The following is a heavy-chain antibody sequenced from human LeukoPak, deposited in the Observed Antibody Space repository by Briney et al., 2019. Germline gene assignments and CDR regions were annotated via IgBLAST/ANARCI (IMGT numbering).Heavy chain of an antibody. Sequence: GGSLRLSCAASGFTFSSHWMSWVRQAQGKGLEWAANIKQDGSEKYYVDSVKGRFTISRDNAKNSLYLQMNSLRAEDTAVYYCAREDWNQDDYWGQGTLVTVSS. J-gene: IGHJ4*02. CDR3: AREDWNQDDY. CDR1: GFTFSSHW. CDR2: IKQDGSEK. D-gene: IGHD1-1*01. V-gene: IGHV3-7*01.